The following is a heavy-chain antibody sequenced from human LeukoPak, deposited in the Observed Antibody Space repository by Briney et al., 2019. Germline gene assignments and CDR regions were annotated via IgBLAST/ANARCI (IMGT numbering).Heavy chain of an antibody. CDR1: GYSFTSYW. V-gene: IGHV5-51*01. J-gene: IGHJ4*02. CDR2: IDPSDSET. Sequence: GESLQISCKASGYSFTSYWIGWVRQLPGKGLEWMGIIDPSDSETRYTPSFQGQVTISADKSLSTAYLQWNSLKASDTAMYYCARQTAMGRSGDYWGQGTLVTVSS. CDR3: ARQTAMGRSGDY. D-gene: IGHD5-18*01.